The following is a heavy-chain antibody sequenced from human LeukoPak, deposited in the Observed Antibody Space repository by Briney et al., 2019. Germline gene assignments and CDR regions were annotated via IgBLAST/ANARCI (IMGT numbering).Heavy chain of an antibody. J-gene: IGHJ4*02. CDR1: GFTFSSYA. D-gene: IGHD6-13*01. V-gene: IGHV3-23*01. CDR3: AKSGSSSWREFEY. Sequence: GGSLRLSCAASGFTFSSYAMNWVRQAPGKGLEWVSAISGSGSGTYSADSVKGRFTISRDNSKNTLFLQMNGLRAEDTAVYYCAKSGSSSWREFEYWGQGTLVTDSS. CDR2: ISGSGSGT.